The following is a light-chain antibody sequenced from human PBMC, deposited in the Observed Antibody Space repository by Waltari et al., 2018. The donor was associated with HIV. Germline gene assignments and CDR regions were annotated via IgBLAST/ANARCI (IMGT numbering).Light chain of an antibody. Sequence: NFMLTQPHSVSESPGRTITISCTRSSGSIASKYVHWYQQRPGSSTTTVIYEHNHRPSGVPARFSGSIDSSSNSASLTISGLKTEDEADYYCQSFDSNNQVFGGGTKLTVL. V-gene: IGLV6-57*01. CDR1: SGSIASKY. J-gene: IGLJ2*01. CDR2: EHN. CDR3: QSFDSNNQV.